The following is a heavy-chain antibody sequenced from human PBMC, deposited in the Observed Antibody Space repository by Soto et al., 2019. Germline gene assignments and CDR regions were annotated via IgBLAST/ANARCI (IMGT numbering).Heavy chain of an antibody. CDR1: GYTFTSYD. J-gene: IGHJ6*02. D-gene: IGHD6-6*01. CDR2: MNPNSGNT. CDR3: ARGLGIAARRGLYV. V-gene: IGHV1-8*01. Sequence: QVQLVQSGAEVKKPGASVKVSCKASGYTFTSYDINWVRQATGQGLEWMGWMNPNSGNTGYAQKFQGRVTRTRNTSIGTDYMKLSSLRSEDTDVYYCARGLGIAARRGLYVWGQGTTVTVSS.